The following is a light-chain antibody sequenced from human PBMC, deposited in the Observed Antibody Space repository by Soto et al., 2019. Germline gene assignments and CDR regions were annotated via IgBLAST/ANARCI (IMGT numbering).Light chain of an antibody. J-gene: IGKJ1*01. CDR3: QQYNSYSET. CDR1: QSISTW. V-gene: IGKV1-5*03. Sequence: DIQMTQSPSTLSASVGDRVTITCRASQSISTWLAWYQQKSGKAPKLLIYEASSLGSGVPSRFSGSGSGTEFTLTISSLQPDDFATYYCQQYNSYSETFGQGTK. CDR2: EAS.